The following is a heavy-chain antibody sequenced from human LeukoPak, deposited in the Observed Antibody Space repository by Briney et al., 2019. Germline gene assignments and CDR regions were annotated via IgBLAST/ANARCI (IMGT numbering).Heavy chain of an antibody. D-gene: IGHD2-2*01. CDR3: ARALIVVVPAAMNWFDP. Sequence: MSSETLSLTCTVSGGSISSYYWSWIRQHPGKGLEWIGYIYYSGSTYYNPSLKSRVTISVDTSKNQFSLKLSSVTAADTAVYYCARALIVVVPAAMNWFDPWGQGTLVTVSS. J-gene: IGHJ5*02. CDR2: IYYSGST. V-gene: IGHV4-59*06. CDR1: GGSISSYY.